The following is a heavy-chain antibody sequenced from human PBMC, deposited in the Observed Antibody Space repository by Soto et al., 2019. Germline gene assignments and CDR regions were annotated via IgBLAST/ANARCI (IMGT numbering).Heavy chain of an antibody. CDR2: INAGNGNT. V-gene: IGHV1-3*01. CDR1: GYTFTSYA. Sequence: QVQLVQSGAEVKKPGASVKVSCKASGYTFTSYAMHWVRQAPGQRLEWMVWINAGNGNTKYSQKFQGRVTITRDTSASTAYMELSSLRSEDPAVYYCARAPSWYTFDYWGQGTLVTVSS. J-gene: IGHJ4*02. D-gene: IGHD6-13*01. CDR3: ARAPSWYTFDY.